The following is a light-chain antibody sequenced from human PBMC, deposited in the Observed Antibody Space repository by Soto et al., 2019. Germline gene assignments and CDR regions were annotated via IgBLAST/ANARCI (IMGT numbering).Light chain of an antibody. CDR3: QQYDYWPRT. CDR2: DAS. V-gene: IGKV1-5*01. Sequence: DIQMTQSPSTLSASVGDRVTITCRASQSISSWLAWYQQKPGKAPKLLIYDASSLESGVPSRFSGSGSGTDFSLTISSLQSEDFAVYYCQQYDYWPRTFGQGTKVDIK. J-gene: IGKJ1*01. CDR1: QSISSW.